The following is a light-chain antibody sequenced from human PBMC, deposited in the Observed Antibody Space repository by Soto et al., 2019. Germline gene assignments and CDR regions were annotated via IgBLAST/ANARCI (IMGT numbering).Light chain of an antibody. Sequence: EIVLTQSPATLSVSPGGRATLSCRASQGVSSNLAWYQQKSGQAPRLLIYGASTRATSTPARFSGSESGTEFTLTISSLQSEDFADYYCQQYNEWPLTFGGGTKVEIK. CDR1: QGVSSN. CDR2: GAS. CDR3: QQYNEWPLT. J-gene: IGKJ4*01. V-gene: IGKV3-15*01.